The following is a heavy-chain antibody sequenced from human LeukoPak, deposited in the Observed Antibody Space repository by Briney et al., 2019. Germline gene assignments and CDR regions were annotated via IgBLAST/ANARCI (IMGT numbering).Heavy chain of an antibody. J-gene: IGHJ4*02. Sequence: GGSLRLSCAASGFTFSSYSMNWVRQAPGKGLESVSSISSSSSYIYYADSVKGRFTISRDNAKNSLYLQMNSLRAEDTAVYYCARDPLAYDSSGYPPFVDYWGQGTLVTVSS. CDR2: ISSSSSYI. CDR3: ARDPLAYDSSGYPPFVDY. CDR1: GFTFSSYS. D-gene: IGHD3-22*01. V-gene: IGHV3-21*01.